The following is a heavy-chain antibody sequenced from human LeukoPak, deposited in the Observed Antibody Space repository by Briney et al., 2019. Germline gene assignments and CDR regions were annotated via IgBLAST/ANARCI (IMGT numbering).Heavy chain of an antibody. CDR3: AKQGSYCMDY. D-gene: IGHD2-21*02. Sequence: PGGSLRPSCATSGFTFDNFNIHWVRQAPGKGLEWVSFIRYDGSSQYFADSVKGRFTMSRDGSKNTLYLQMNSLRPEDTAVYYCAKQGSYCMDYWGQGTLVTVSS. CDR2: IRYDGSSQ. V-gene: IGHV3-30*02. CDR1: GFTFDNFN. J-gene: IGHJ4*02.